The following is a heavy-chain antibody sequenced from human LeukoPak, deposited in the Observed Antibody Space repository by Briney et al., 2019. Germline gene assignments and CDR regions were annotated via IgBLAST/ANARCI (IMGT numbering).Heavy chain of an antibody. CDR2: INQHGSGE. CDR1: GFTFSGCW. Sequence: GGSLRLSCAASGFTFSGCWMSWVRQAPGKGLEGVANINQHGSGENYVDSVKGRFTISRDNAKSSLYLQMNSLRAEDTGLYYCARGRWLQTLYYFDYWGQGILVTVSS. CDR3: ARGRWLQTLYYFDY. J-gene: IGHJ4*02. V-gene: IGHV3-7*04. D-gene: IGHD5-24*01.